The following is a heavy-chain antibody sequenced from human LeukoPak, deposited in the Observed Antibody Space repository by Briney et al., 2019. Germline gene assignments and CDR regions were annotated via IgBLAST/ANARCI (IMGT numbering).Heavy chain of an antibody. CDR2: ISGSGSTI. CDR1: GFTFSTYS. J-gene: IGHJ4*02. V-gene: IGHV3-48*02. CDR3: ARGYYFDY. Sequence: GGSLRLSCAASGFTFSTYSMHWVRQAPGKGLEWVSYISGSGSTIYYADSVKGRFTTSRDNAKNSLYLQMNSLRDEDTAVYYCARGYYFDYWGQGTLVTVSS.